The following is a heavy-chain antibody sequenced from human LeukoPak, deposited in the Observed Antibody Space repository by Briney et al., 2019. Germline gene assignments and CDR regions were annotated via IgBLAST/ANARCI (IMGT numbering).Heavy chain of an antibody. CDR1: GFTFSSYG. V-gene: IGHV3-33*01. Sequence: GGSLRLSCAASGFTFSSYGMHWVRQAPGTGLEWVAVIWYDGSSKYYEDSVKGRFTISRDNSKNTLYLQMNSLRAEDTAVYYCAREDSRYSTGWYMVDWGQGTLVTVSS. CDR2: IWYDGSSK. D-gene: IGHD6-13*01. CDR3: AREDSRYSTGWYMVD. J-gene: IGHJ4*02.